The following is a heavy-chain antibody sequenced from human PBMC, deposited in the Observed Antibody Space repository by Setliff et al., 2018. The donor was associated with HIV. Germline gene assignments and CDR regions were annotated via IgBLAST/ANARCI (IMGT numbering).Heavy chain of an antibody. J-gene: IGHJ6*03. V-gene: IGHV3-48*01. D-gene: IGHD4-17*01. Sequence: GGSLRLSCETSGFTFGDFCMNWVRQAPGKGLEWISYISSKRTSIYYADSVKVRFTISRDNDRNSLYLQMNGLRAEDTAVYYCARGPTTVTNYYYYMDVWGKGTTVTVSS. CDR1: GFTFGDFC. CDR2: ISSKRTSI. CDR3: ARGPTTVTNYYYYMDV.